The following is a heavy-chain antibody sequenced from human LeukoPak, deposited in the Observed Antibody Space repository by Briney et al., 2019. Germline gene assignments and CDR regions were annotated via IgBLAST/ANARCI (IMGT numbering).Heavy chain of an antibody. D-gene: IGHD2-15*01. Sequence: ASVKVSCKASGYTFTSYYMHWVRQAPGHGLEWMGIINPSGGSTSYAQKLQGRVTMTRDTSTSTVYMELSSLRSEDTAVYYCARVLGYCSGGGCYSAFYWGQGTLVTVSS. CDR2: INPSGGST. CDR3: ARVLGYCSGGGCYSAFY. V-gene: IGHV1-46*01. CDR1: GYTFTSYY. J-gene: IGHJ4*02.